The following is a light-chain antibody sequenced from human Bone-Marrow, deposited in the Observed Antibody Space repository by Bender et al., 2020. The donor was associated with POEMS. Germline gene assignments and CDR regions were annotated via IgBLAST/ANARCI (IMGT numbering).Light chain of an antibody. J-gene: IGLJ3*02. CDR1: SSNIGSNT. CDR2: SNY. V-gene: IGLV1-44*01. Sequence: QSVLTQPPSASGTPGQRVTISCSGSSSNIGSNTVSWYQQLPGTAPRLVVYSNYQRPSGVPARFSGSKSGTSASLAISDIQSEDEGDYYCSSWDDSLSGWVFGGGTKLTVL. CDR3: SSWDDSLSGWV.